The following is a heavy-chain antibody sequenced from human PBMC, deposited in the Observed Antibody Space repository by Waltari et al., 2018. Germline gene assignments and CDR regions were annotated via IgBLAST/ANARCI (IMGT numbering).Heavy chain of an antibody. CDR3: ATVMRQRWLQQRLSYYYYMDV. V-gene: IGHV4-34*01. CDR2: IKHRGRT. Sequence: QLQLQQLGAGMLKPSETLSLTCAVYGGYFSGYYWSWIRQPPGKGLEWIGEIKHRGRTNYSPSLKSRVTISVGTSKNQFSLKLSSVTAADTAVYYCATVMRQRWLQQRLSYYYYMDVWGKGTTVTVSS. J-gene: IGHJ6*03. D-gene: IGHD3-16*01. CDR1: GGYFSGYY.